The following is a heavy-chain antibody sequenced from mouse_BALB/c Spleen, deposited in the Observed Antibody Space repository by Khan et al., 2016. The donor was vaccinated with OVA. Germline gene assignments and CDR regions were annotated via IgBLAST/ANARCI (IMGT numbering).Heavy chain of an antibody. Sequence: QIQLVQSGAELARPGASVKLSCKASGYTFTSYWMQWVKQRPGQGLEWIGAIYPGDGDTRYTQKFKGKATLTADKSSSTAYMQLSRLASEDSAVYYCARGGYGNRYYAMDYWGQGTSVTVSS. J-gene: IGHJ4*01. CDR1: GYTFTSYW. D-gene: IGHD2-10*02. CDR2: IYPGDGDT. CDR3: ARGGYGNRYYAMDY. V-gene: IGHV1-87*01.